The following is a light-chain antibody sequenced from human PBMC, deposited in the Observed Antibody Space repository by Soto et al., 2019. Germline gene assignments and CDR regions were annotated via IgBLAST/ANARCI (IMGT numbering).Light chain of an antibody. CDR2: KAS. CDR1: QSTSTW. Sequence: DIQMTQSPSTLSASVGDRVTITCRASQSTSTWLAWYQHKPGKAPNLLIYKASSLESGVPSRFSVSGSGTEFTLTISSLQPDDVATYYCQQYGRYRTFGQGTKVEIK. J-gene: IGKJ1*01. CDR3: QQYGRYRT. V-gene: IGKV1-5*03.